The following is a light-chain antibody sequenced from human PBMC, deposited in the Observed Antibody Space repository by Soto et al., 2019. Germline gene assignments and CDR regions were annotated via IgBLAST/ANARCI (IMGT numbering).Light chain of an antibody. CDR2: ADN. CDR3: CSYAGSDAWV. Sequence: QSVLTQPASVSGSPGQSITISCTGTSSDVGHYNLVSWFQHHPVKAPKLMIYADNKRPSGISNRFSGSKSGNTASLTISGLQAEDEADYYCCSYAGSDAWVFGGGTKLTVL. J-gene: IGLJ3*02. V-gene: IGLV2-23*01. CDR1: SSDVGHYNL.